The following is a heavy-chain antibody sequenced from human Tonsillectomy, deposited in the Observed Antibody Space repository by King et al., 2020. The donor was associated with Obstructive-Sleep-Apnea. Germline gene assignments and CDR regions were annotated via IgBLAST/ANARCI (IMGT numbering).Heavy chain of an antibody. D-gene: IGHD3-10*01. CDR1: GFTFSSYG. Sequence: VQLVESGGGVVQPGRSLRLSCAAYGFTFSSYGMHWVRQAPGKGLEWVAVISYDGSNKYYADSVKGRFTISRDNSKNTLYLQMNSLRAEDTAVYYCAKDRPGRGVPRGYFDYWGQGALVTVSS. CDR3: AKDRPGRGVPRGYFDY. V-gene: IGHV3-30*18. J-gene: IGHJ4*02. CDR2: ISYDGSNK.